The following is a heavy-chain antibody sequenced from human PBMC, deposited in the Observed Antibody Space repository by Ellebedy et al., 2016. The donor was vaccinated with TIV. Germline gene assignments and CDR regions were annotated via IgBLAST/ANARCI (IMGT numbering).Heavy chain of an antibody. Sequence: AASVKVSCKASGYTFTSYGFSWVQQAPGQGLEWMGWISTYSGNTKYAQKLQGRVTMTTDTSTTTTYMELRSLRSDDTAVYYCARDLHSGSYYGGYWGQGTLVTVSS. CDR2: ISTYSGNT. V-gene: IGHV1-18*04. J-gene: IGHJ4*02. CDR3: ARDLHSGSYYGGY. D-gene: IGHD1-26*01. CDR1: GYTFTSYG.